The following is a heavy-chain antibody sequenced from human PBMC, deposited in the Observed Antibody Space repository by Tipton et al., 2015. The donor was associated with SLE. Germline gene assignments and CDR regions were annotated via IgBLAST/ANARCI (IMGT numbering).Heavy chain of an antibody. CDR3: ARGWLQGRFDY. CDR1: GDSVSGNSGG. D-gene: IGHD5-24*01. CDR2: TYYASKWNN. J-gene: IGHJ4*02. Sequence: TLSLTCAISGDSVSGNSGGWNWIRQSPSRGLEWLGRTYYASKWNNDYAVSVKSRITISPDTSKNQFSLHLNSVTPEDTAAYYCARGWLQGRFDYWGQGTLVTVSS. V-gene: IGHV6-1*01.